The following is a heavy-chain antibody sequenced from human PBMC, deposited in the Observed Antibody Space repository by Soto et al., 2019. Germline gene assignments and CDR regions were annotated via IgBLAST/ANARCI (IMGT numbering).Heavy chain of an antibody. CDR3: TRDASRDSSARGWFDP. Sequence: PGGSLILSCAASGFTFRSFTMNWVRQAPGKGLEWVSTISSNSAYIYYTDALRGRFTISRDNAKNSLHLQMNSLRAEDTAVYYCTRDASRDSSARGWFDPWGPGTLVTVSS. D-gene: IGHD6-13*01. V-gene: IGHV3-21*01. CDR1: GFTFRSFT. J-gene: IGHJ5*02. CDR2: ISSNSAYI.